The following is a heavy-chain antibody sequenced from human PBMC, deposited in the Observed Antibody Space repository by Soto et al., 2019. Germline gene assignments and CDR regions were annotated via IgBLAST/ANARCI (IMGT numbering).Heavy chain of an antibody. J-gene: IGHJ2*01. CDR2: IYYTGST. CDR3: ANFNWDFDL. CDR1: GGSISSYY. V-gene: IGHV4-59*01. Sequence: QVQLQESGPGLVKPSETLSLTCTVSGGSISSYYWSWIRQPPGKGLEWIGYIYYTGSTNYNPSLKSRVTISADPSQNQFSLQLSSVSAADTAVYYCANFNWDFDLWGRGTLVTVSS.